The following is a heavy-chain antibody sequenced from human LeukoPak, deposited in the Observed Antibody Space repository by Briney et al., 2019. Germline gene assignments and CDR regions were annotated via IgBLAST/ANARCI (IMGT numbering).Heavy chain of an antibody. CDR2: MNPNSGNT. D-gene: IGHD1-7*01. Sequence: ASVTVSFKASGYTFTSYDINWVRQATGQGLEWMGWMNPNSGNTGYAQKFQGRVTITRNTSMSTAYMELSSLRSEDTAVYYCARSRYNWNFVYYYYYYMDVWGKGTTVTVSS. CDR3: ARSRYNWNFVYYYYYYMDV. CDR1: GYTFTSYD. J-gene: IGHJ6*03. V-gene: IGHV1-8*03.